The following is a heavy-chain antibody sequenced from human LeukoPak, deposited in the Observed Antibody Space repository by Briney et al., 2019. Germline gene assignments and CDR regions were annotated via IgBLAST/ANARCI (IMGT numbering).Heavy chain of an antibody. CDR1: GYTFTGYG. D-gene: IGHD6-13*01. Sequence: ASVKVSCKASGYTFTGYGISWVRQAPGQGLEWMGWISAYNGNTNYAQKLQGRVTMTTDTSTSTAYMELRSLRSDDTAVYYCARDSLGVAAAGQDFDYWGQGTLVTVSS. V-gene: IGHV1-18*01. CDR2: ISAYNGNT. CDR3: ARDSLGVAAAGQDFDY. J-gene: IGHJ4*02.